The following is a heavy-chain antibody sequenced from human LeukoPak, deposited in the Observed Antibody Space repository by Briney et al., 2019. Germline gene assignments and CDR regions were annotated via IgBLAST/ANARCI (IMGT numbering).Heavy chain of an antibody. CDR3: ARHRIPYYYGSGSKGFFDY. CDR2: IYYSGST. D-gene: IGHD3-10*01. J-gene: IGHJ4*02. V-gene: IGHV4-39*01. CDR1: GGSISSSSYS. Sequence: SETLSLTCTVSGGSISSSSYSWGWIRQPPGKGLEWIGSIYYSGSTYYNPSLKSRVTISVDTSKNQFSLKLSSVTAADTAVYYCARHRIPYYYGSGSKGFFDYWGQGTLVTVSS.